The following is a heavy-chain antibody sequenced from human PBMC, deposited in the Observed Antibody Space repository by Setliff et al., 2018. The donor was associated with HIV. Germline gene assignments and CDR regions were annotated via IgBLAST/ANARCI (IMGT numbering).Heavy chain of an antibody. J-gene: IGHJ4*02. CDR3: ARGSCSGCYLSDY. CDR1: GYTFTDYG. Sequence: GASVKVSCKASGYTFTDYGISWVRQAPGQGLEWMGWISAYNGNTKYAQKFQGRVTMTTHTSTNTAYMELRSLRSDDTAVYYCARGSCSGCYLSDYWGLGTLVTVSS. D-gene: IGHD6-19*01. V-gene: IGHV1-18*01. CDR2: ISAYNGNT.